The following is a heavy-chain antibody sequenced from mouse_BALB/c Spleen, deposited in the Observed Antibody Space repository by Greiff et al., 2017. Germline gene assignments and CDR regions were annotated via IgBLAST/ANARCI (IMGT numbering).Heavy chain of an antibody. V-gene: IGHV5-4*02. CDR3: ARGGDDGDFDY. J-gene: IGHJ2*01. CDR1: GFTFSDYY. CDR2: ISDGGSYT. D-gene: IGHD2-12*01. Sequence: EVHLVESGGGLVKPGGSLKLSCAASGFTFSDYYMYWVRQTPEKRLEWVATISDGGSYTYYPDSVKGRFTISRDNAKNNLYLQMSSLKSEDTAMYYCARGGDDGDFDYWGQGTTLTVSS.